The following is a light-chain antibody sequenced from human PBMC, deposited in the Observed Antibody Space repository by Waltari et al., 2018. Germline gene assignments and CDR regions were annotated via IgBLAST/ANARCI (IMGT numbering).Light chain of an antibody. CDR1: PSVSKY. CDR3: QNHERLPAT. Sequence: EVVLTQSPGTLSLYPGERATLPCRASPSVSKYLSWSQQRPGQAPRLLIYAASTRATGIPDRFSGSGSGTDFSLTISRLEPEDFAVYYCQNHERLPATFGQGTKVEIK. V-gene: IGKV3-20*01. CDR2: AAS. J-gene: IGKJ1*01.